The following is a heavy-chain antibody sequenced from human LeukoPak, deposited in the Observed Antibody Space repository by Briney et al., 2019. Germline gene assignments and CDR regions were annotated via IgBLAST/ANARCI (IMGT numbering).Heavy chain of an antibody. D-gene: IGHD1-14*01. CDR3: ARGPRNDP. J-gene: IGHJ5*02. Sequence: ASVKVSCKTSGYPFTTWEINWVRQAAGQGLEWMGWVHPNSGNTAYAQKFQGRVTMTRDTSISTAYMELSGLRFDDTAVYFCARGPRNDPWGQGTLVAVSS. CDR1: GYPFTTWE. V-gene: IGHV1-8*01. CDR2: VHPNSGNT.